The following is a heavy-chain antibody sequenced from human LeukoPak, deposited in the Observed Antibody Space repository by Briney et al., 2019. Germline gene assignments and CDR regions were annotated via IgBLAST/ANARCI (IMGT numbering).Heavy chain of an antibody. V-gene: IGHV4-39*01. Sequence: SSETLSLTCTVSGGSIRSSYYYWGWIRQPPGKGLECIASIYDSGSTSSNPPLTSPVPTSEDTSTHQLSPKPNSVTAADTAVYYRASHYGPWGQGTLVTVSS. CDR2: IYDSGST. CDR3: ASHYGP. CDR1: GGSIRSSYYY. J-gene: IGHJ5*02. D-gene: IGHD3-10*01.